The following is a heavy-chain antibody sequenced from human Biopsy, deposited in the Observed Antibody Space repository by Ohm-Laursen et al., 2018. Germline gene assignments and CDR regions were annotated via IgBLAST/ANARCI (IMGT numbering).Heavy chain of an antibody. CDR2: NIPILGTG. Sequence: SVRVSCKVPGGTFSNYGVNWVRQAPGQGLEWLGGNIPILGTGNYAQKFQDRVTVAADTSTSTATMELRSLRSDDTAVYYCATKLTGYFHHWGQGTLVIVSS. J-gene: IGHJ1*01. CDR1: GGTFSNYG. CDR3: ATKLTGYFHH. D-gene: IGHD3-9*01. V-gene: IGHV1-69*06.